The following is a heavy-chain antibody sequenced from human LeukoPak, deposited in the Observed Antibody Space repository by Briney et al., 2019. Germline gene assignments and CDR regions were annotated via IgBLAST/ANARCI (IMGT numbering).Heavy chain of an antibody. J-gene: IGHJ5*02. D-gene: IGHD3-9*01. CDR1: GGPFSGYY. V-gene: IGHV4-34*01. CDR2: INHSGST. Sequence: SETLSLTCAVYGGPFSGYYWSWIRQPPGKGLEWIGEINHSGSTNYNPSLKRRVTISVDPSKNQFSLKLSSVTAAETAVYYCARGHAGAARFRNFDWLSWFDPWGQGTLVTVSS. CDR3: ARGHAGAARFRNFDWLSWFDP.